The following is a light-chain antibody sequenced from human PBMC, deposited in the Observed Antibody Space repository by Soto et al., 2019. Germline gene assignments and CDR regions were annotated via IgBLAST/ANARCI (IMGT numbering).Light chain of an antibody. V-gene: IGKV1-9*01. CDR3: QLLNNSPIT. J-gene: IGKJ5*01. CDR2: AAS. CDR1: QGISNY. Sequence: DIQLTQSPSFLSASVGDRVTFTCRASQGISNYLAWYQQKPGKAPTLLIYAASTLHSGVPSRFNGSGSGTDFTLIISSLQPEDFATYYCQLLNNSPITFGQGTRLEN.